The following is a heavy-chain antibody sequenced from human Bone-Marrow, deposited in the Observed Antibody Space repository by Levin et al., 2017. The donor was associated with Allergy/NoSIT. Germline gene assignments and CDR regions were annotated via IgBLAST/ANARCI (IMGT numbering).Heavy chain of an antibody. J-gene: IGHJ6*02. CDR1: GFTFSSYD. CDR2: IGSAGDT. CDR3: ARSDEGGMDV. V-gene: IGHV3-13*01. Sequence: PGGSLRLSCAASGFTFSSYDMHWVRHATGKGLEWVSAIGSAGDTYYPGSVKGRFTISREDAKNFLYLQMNSLRAGDTAVYYCARSDEGGMDVWGQGTTVTVSS.